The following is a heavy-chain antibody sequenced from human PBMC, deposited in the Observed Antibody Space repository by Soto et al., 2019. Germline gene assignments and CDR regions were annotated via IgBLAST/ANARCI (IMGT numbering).Heavy chain of an antibody. J-gene: IGHJ4*02. CDR3: ARVEEYSGYELLTPIDY. CDR1: GFTFSSYS. Sequence: GGSLRLSCAASGFTFSSYSMNWVRQAPGKGLEWVSSISSSSSYIYYADSVKGRFTISRDNAKNSLYLQMNSLRAEDTAVYYCARVEEYSGYELLTPIDYWGQGTLVTVSS. CDR2: ISSSSSYI. D-gene: IGHD5-12*01. V-gene: IGHV3-21*01.